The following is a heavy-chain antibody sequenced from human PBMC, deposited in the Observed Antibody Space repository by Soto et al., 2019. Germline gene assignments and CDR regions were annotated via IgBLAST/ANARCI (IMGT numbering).Heavy chain of an antibody. CDR2: NIPIFTQT. CDR1: GYTFTIYT. J-gene: IGHJ6*02. D-gene: IGHD1-26*01. Sequence: QVQLVQSGAEVKKPGSSVKVSCKSSGYTFTIYTVTWVRQAPGQGLEWMGRNIPIFTQTNYAQKFQDRVTITADKSTSTVYMELSGLRYEDTAVYYCARGGVGAAGGMDVWGQGTTVTVSS. V-gene: IGHV1-69*08. CDR3: ARGGVGAAGGMDV.